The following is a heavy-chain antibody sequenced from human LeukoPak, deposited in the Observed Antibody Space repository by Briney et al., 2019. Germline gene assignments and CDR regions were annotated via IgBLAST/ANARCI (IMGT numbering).Heavy chain of an antibody. CDR1: GFTFYNAW. Sequence: PGGSLRLSCAASGFTFYNAWMSWVRQAPGKGLEWVGRIKSKIDGGTADYAAPAKGRFTMSRDESKNMLYLQRNSLKTEDTAVYYCNTVYYYGSGSYSGYWGQGTLVTVSS. CDR3: NTVYYYGSGSYSGY. D-gene: IGHD3-10*01. V-gene: IGHV3-15*01. J-gene: IGHJ4*02. CDR2: IKSKIDGGTA.